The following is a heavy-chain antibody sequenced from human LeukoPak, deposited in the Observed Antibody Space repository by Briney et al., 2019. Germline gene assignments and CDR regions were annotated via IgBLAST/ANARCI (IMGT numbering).Heavy chain of an antibody. J-gene: IGHJ4*02. V-gene: IGHV3-9*03. CDR1: GFTFDDYA. D-gene: IGHD6-13*01. CDR3: AKAAAGNGGAHFDY. CDR2: ISWNSGSI. Sequence: GGSLRLSCAASGFTFDDYAMHWVRQAPGKGLEWVSGISWNSGSIGYADSVKGRFTISRDNAKNSLYLQMNSLRAEDMALYYCAKAAAGNGGAHFDYWGQGTLVTVSS.